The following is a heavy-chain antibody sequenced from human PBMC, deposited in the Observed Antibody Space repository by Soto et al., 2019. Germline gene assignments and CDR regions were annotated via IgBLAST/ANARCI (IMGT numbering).Heavy chain of an antibody. J-gene: IGHJ4*02. V-gene: IGHV3-30*18. CDR2: ISYDGSNK. D-gene: IGHD4-4*01. CDR3: AKDREGDYSNHFDY. Sequence: QVQLVESGGGVVQPGRSLRLSCAASGFTFSSYGMHWVRQAPGKGLEWVAVISYDGSNKYYADSVKGRFTISRDNSKNTLYLQMNSLRAEDTAVYYCAKDREGDYSNHFDYWGQGTLVTVSS. CDR1: GFTFSSYG.